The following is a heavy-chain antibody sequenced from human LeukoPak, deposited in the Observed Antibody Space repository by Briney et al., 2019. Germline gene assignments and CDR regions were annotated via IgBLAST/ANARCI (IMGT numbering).Heavy chain of an antibody. CDR3: ARVAGSGSYYMVY. V-gene: IGHV4-59*01. CDR2: IYNSGST. D-gene: IGHD3-10*01. J-gene: IGHJ4*02. Sequence: SETLSLTCTVSGGSISSYYWNWIRQPPGKGLEWIGYIYNSGSTNNNPSLKSRVTISVDTSKKQFSLKLSSVTAADTAVYYCARVAGSGSYYMVYWGQGTLVTVSS. CDR1: GGSISSYY.